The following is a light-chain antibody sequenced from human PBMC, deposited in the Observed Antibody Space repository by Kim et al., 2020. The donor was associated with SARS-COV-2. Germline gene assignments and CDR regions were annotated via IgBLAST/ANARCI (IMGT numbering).Light chain of an antibody. Sequence: EIVLTQSPGTLSLSPEERATLSCRASQSVSSSYLAWYQQKPGQAPRLLIYGASSRATGIPDRFSGSGSGTDFTLTISRLEPEDFAVYYCQQYGGSPQYTFGQGTKLEI. CDR1: QSVSSSY. J-gene: IGKJ2*01. CDR2: GAS. CDR3: QQYGGSPQYT. V-gene: IGKV3-20*01.